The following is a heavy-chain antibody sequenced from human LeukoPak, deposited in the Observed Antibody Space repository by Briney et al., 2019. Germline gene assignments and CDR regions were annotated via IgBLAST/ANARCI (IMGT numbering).Heavy chain of an antibody. CDR1: GGSFSGYY. V-gene: IGHV3-20*01. CDR3: ARKGLGGELGGFDS. CDR2: INRNGDST. Sequence: ETLSLTCAVYGGSFSGYYWSWVRQAPGKGLEGFSGINRNGDSTGYADFVKGRFTISRDNAKNSLYLQMNSLRVDDTALYHCARKGLGGELGGFDSWGQGTLVTVSS. J-gene: IGHJ4*02. D-gene: IGHD1-26*01.